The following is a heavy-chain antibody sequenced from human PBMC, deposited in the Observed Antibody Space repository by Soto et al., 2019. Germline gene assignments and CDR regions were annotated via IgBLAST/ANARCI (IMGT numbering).Heavy chain of an antibody. J-gene: IGHJ6*04. CDR2: IDNAGTDS. CDR3: ARGWFGPDV. D-gene: IGHD3-10*01. Sequence: EVQLVESGGDLVQPGGSLRLSCAASGFTLSGRSMHWVRQAPGKGLVWVSGIDNAGTDSTYADSVKGRFTSSRDNAKNMLYLQMNSLRVEDTAVYYCARGWFGPDVWGKGTTVTVSS. V-gene: IGHV3-74*01. CDR1: GFTLSGRS.